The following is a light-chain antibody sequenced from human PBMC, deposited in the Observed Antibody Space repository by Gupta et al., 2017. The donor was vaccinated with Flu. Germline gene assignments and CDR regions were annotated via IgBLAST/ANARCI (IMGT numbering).Light chain of an antibody. J-gene: IGLJ3*02. Sequence: TTPSSGASSKIGINYVYWSHPCPAPAPNLLMYSNNRRHSGVPDRFSGSKYGTTAAVTTSGLQAEDEADYYCATQDDSGSGWVFGGGTKLTVL. CDR3: ATQDDSGSGWV. CDR2: SNN. V-gene: IGLV1-47*02. CDR1: SSKIGINY.